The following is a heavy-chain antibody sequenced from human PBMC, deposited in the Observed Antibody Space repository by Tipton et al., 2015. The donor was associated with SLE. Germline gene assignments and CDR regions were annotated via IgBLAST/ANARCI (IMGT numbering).Heavy chain of an antibody. Sequence: QLVQSGAEVKKPGASVKVSCKASGYTFTSYYMHWVRQAPGQGLEWMGIINPSGGSTSYAQKFQGRVTMTRDTSTSTVYMELSSLRSEDTAVYYCARGGNYDILTGYHYYYYYYGMDVWGQGTTVTVSS. V-gene: IGHV1-46*03. D-gene: IGHD3-9*01. CDR1: GYTFTSYY. CDR3: ARGGNYDILTGYHYYYYYYGMDV. CDR2: INPSGGST. J-gene: IGHJ6*02.